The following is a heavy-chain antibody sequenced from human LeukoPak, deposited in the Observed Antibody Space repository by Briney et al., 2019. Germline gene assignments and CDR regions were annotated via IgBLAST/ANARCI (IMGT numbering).Heavy chain of an antibody. Sequence: PGGSLRLSCAASGLTFSSHDMHWVRHVTGKGLEWVSAIGTVGDTHYQGSVKGRFTISRENAKNSVYLQVNNLRAGDTAVYYCSTGGAPAGHAYHVWGQGTMVTVSS. CDR1: GLTFSSHD. CDR3: STGGAPAGHAYHV. J-gene: IGHJ3*01. CDR2: IGTVGDT. D-gene: IGHD6-13*01. V-gene: IGHV3-13*01.